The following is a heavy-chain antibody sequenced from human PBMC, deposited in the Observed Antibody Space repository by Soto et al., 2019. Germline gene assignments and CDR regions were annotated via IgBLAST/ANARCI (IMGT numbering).Heavy chain of an antibody. Sequence: QVQLVQSGAEVKKPGASVKVSCKASGYTFTGYGISWVRQAPGQGLEWMGWISAYNGNTNYAQKLQGRVTMTTDTSTSTADMELRSLRSDDKAVYYCARDTYEPPDCSSTSCPPYGYGMDVWGQGTTVTVSS. CDR1: GYTFTGYG. V-gene: IGHV1-18*01. D-gene: IGHD2-2*01. J-gene: IGHJ6*02. CDR3: ARDTYEPPDCSSTSCPPYGYGMDV. CDR2: ISAYNGNT.